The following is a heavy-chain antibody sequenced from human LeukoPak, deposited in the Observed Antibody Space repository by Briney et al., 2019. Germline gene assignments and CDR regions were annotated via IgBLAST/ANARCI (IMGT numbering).Heavy chain of an antibody. D-gene: IGHD1-26*01. CDR3: AKDGTGSYFAQYYFDY. Sequence: PGGSLRLSCAASGFTFGNYAMTWVRQAPGKGLEWVSAISGSGGSTYYADSVKGRFTISRDNSKNTLYLQMNSLRAEDSAVYYCAKDGTGSYFAQYYFDYWGQGTLVTVSS. CDR1: GFTFGNYA. CDR2: ISGSGGST. V-gene: IGHV3-23*01. J-gene: IGHJ4*02.